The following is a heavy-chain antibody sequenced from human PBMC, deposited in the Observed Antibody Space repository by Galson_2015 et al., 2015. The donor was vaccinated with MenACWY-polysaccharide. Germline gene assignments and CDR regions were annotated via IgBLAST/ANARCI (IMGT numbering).Heavy chain of an antibody. J-gene: IGHJ4*02. CDR3: ARMTHYDRDGYYLYHFDY. CDR1: GFTFSNFW. V-gene: IGHV3-7*03. Sequence: SLRLSCAASGFTFSNFWMSWVRQAPGKELEWVASIKQDGSEKYLVDSVKGRFTISRDNAENSLFLQMNSLGAEDTAVYYCARMTHYDRDGYYLYHFDYWGQGTLVTVSS. D-gene: IGHD3-22*01. CDR2: IKQDGSEK.